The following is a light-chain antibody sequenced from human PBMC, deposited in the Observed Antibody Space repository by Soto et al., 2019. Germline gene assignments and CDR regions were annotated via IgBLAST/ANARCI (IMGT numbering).Light chain of an antibody. CDR3: QQYGNSPFT. Sequence: EVVLTQSPATLSLSPGERATVSCRASQTVSSTYLAWYQQKTGQAPRLVIYGASSRATGIPDRFSGIGSGTDFTLTITRVEPDDSAVYYCQQYGNSPFTFGQGTRLEMK. V-gene: IGKV3-20*01. CDR1: QTVSSTY. CDR2: GAS. J-gene: IGKJ5*01.